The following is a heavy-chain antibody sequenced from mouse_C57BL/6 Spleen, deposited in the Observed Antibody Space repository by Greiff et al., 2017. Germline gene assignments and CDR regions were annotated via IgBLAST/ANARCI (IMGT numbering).Heavy chain of an antibody. CDR1: GYTFTSYW. CDR3: APLERIAY. V-gene: IGHV1-64*01. Sequence: VQLQQPGAELVKPGASVKLSCKASGYTFTSYWMHWVKQRTGQGLEWIGLIHPTSGSTNYNEKFTNKATLTVDKSSSTAYMQLSSLTSEDSAFYYCAPLERIAYWGQGTLVTVSA. CDR2: IHPTSGST. J-gene: IGHJ3*01.